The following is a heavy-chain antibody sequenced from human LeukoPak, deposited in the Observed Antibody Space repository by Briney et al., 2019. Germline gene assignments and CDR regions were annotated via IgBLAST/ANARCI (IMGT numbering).Heavy chain of an antibody. CDR3: ANGGGGSGNFYYFDY. CDR2: ISYDGNNK. J-gene: IGHJ4*02. CDR1: GFTFSTYG. Sequence: GGSLRLSCAASGFTFSTYGMHWVRQAPGKGLEWVAVISYDGNNKYSADSVKGRFTISRDDSKNTLYLQMNSLRAEDAAVYYCANGGGGSGNFYYFDYWGQGTLVTVSS. V-gene: IGHV3-30*18. D-gene: IGHD3-10*01.